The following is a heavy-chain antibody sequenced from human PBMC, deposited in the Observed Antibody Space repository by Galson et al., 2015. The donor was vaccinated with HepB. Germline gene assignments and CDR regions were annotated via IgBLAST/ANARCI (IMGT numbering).Heavy chain of an antibody. CDR2: ISPDESKK. CDR3: ANEILLAERQFDY. V-gene: IGHV3-30*18. Sequence: SLRLSCAASTFTFSSYDMHWVRQAPGKGLEWVAVISPDESKKFYADSVKGRFTISRDNSKNTLYLQMNSLRPEDTALYYCANEILLAERQFDYWSQGTLVTVSS. J-gene: IGHJ4*02. CDR1: TFTFSSYD. D-gene: IGHD3-3*02.